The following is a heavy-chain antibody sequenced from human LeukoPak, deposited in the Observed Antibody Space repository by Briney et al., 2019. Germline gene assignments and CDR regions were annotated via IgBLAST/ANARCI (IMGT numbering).Heavy chain of an antibody. V-gene: IGHV3-7*03. Sequence: GGSLRLSCAASGLTFSDYWMSWVRQAPGKGLEWVANIKEDGSEKYYVDSMKGRFTISRDNAKNSLYLQMSSLRVEDTAVYYCARDRTGGYFDYWGQGTLVTVSS. J-gene: IGHJ4*02. CDR2: IKEDGSEK. D-gene: IGHD4-23*01. CDR1: GLTFSDYW. CDR3: ARDRTGGYFDY.